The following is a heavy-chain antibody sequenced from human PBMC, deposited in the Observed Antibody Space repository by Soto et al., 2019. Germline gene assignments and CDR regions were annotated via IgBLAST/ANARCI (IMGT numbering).Heavy chain of an antibody. CDR2: ISYDGSNK. D-gene: IGHD7-27*01. J-gene: IGHJ6*02. CDR3: ARALGTYRVSSYYYYYGMDV. V-gene: IGHV3-30-3*01. CDR1: GFTFSSYA. Sequence: QVQLVESGGGVVQPGRSLRLSCAASGFTFSSYAMHWVRQAPGKGLEWVAVISYDGSNKYYADSVKGRFTISRDNSKNTLYLQMNSRRAEDTAVYYCARALGTYRVSSYYYYYGMDVWGQGTTVTVSS.